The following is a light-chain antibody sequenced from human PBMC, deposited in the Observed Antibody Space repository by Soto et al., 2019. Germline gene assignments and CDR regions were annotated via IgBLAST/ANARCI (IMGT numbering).Light chain of an antibody. CDR3: SSYTSSSTLVV. Sequence: QSALTQPASVSGSPGQSITIPCTETSSDVGGYNYVSWYQQHPGKAPKLLIYEVSNRPSGVSNRFSGSKSGNTASLTISGLQAEDEADYYCSSYTSSSTLVVFGGGTKLTVL. CDR2: EVS. CDR1: SSDVGGYNY. J-gene: IGLJ2*01. V-gene: IGLV2-14*01.